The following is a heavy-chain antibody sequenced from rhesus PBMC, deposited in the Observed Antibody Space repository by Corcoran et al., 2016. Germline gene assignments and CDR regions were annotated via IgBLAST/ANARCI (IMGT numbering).Heavy chain of an antibody. Sequence: LQLQESGPGLVKPSETLSLTCAVSGGSISSHWWSWIRQPTGKGLEWLGRISGTSGSNNYNPSLKSRVTSSTDTSKNQVSLKLNAGTAADTAVYYCARGSATFDLWGPGTPITISS. CDR1: GGSISSHW. V-gene: IGHV4-173*01. CDR2: ISGTSGSN. D-gene: IGHD3-22*01. J-gene: IGHJ2*01. CDR3: ARGSATFDL.